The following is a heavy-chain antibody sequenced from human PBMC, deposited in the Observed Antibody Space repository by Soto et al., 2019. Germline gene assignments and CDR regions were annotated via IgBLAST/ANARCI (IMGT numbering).Heavy chain of an antibody. CDR1: GYTFTSYG. Sequence: VASVKVSCKASGYTFTSYGISWVRQAPGQGLEWMGWISAYNGNTNYAQKLQGRVTMTTDTSTSTAYMELRSLRSDDTAVYYCAREETTVTTGWFDPWGQGTLVTVSS. CDR2: ISAYNGNT. CDR3: AREETTVTTGWFDP. D-gene: IGHD4-4*01. V-gene: IGHV1-18*01. J-gene: IGHJ5*02.